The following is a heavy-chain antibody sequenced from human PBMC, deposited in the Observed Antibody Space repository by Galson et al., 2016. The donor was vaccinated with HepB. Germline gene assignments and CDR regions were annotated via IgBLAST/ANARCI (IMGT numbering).Heavy chain of an antibody. CDR2: IFHSGSV. D-gene: IGHD6-25*01. V-gene: IGHV4-4*02. Sequence: SETLSLTCAVSGGSISSSDWWTWVRQPPGQGLEWIGQIFHSGSVNYTPSLASRVTISVDTSNNHFSLRLTSVTAADTALYYCARQYRCGPSDYWGQGTLVIVSS. J-gene: IGHJ4*02. CDR1: GGSISSSDW. CDR3: ARQYRCGPSDY.